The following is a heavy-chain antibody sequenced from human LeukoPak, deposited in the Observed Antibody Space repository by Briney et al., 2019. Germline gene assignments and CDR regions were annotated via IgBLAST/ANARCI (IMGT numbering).Heavy chain of an antibody. CDR3: ARGALSSSWYNPERNYYYMDV. V-gene: IGHV4-59*01. J-gene: IGHJ6*03. CDR2: IYYSGST. Sequence: PSETLSLTCTVSGGSISSYYWSWIRQPPGKGLEWIGYIYYSGSTNYNPSLKSRVTISVDTSKNQFSLKLSSVTAADTAVYYCARGALSSSWYNPERNYYYMDVWGKGTTVTVSS. D-gene: IGHD6-13*01. CDR1: GGSISSYY.